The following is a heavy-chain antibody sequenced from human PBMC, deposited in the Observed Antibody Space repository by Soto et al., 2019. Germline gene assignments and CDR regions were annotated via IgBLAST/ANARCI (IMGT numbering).Heavy chain of an antibody. J-gene: IGHJ5*02. CDR2: IIPIFGTA. CDR3: ARDIGGYYDILTGYYIEGNWFDP. Sequence: SVKVSCKASGGTFSSYAISWVRQAPGQGLEWMGGIIPIFGTADYAQKFQGRVTITADESTSTGNMELSSLRSEDTAVYYCARDIGGYYDILTGYYIEGNWFDPWGQGTLVTVSS. D-gene: IGHD3-9*01. CDR1: GGTFSSYA. V-gene: IGHV1-69*13.